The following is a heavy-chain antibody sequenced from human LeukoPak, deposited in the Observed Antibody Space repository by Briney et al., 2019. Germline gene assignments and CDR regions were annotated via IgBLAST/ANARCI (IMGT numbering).Heavy chain of an antibody. V-gene: IGHV3-7*01. CDR1: GFTFSGYW. CDR2: IKSDGSEE. Sequence: AGGSLRLSCAASGFTFSGYWISWVRQAPGKGLEWVANIKSDGSEEFYVDSVKGRFTISRDNAKNSLYLQMNSLRAEDTAVYYCARDKTGGYHDYWGQGTLVTVSS. CDR3: ARDKTGGYHDY. J-gene: IGHJ4*02. D-gene: IGHD1-14*01.